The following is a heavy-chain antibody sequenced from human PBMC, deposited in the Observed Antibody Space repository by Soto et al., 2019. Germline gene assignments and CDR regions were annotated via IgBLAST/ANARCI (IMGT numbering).Heavy chain of an antibody. CDR2: ISVSGRTI. J-gene: IGHJ5*02. CDR1: GFIFSNYE. V-gene: IGHV3-48*03. CDR3: ARDGSRDTPLAGLYTWFDP. D-gene: IGHD5-18*01. Sequence: PGGSLRLSCTASGFIFSNYEMNWVRQAPGKGLEWVAYISVSGRTIYYADSVKGRFTIARDNAKKSLFLQMDSLRAEDTAVYHCARDGSRDTPLAGLYTWFDPWGQGTTVTVSS.